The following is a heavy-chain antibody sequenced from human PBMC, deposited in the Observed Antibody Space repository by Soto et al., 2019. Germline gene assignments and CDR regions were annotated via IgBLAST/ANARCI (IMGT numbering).Heavy chain of an antibody. CDR2: IIPIFGTA. J-gene: IGHJ4*02. Sequence: SVKVSCKASGGTFSSYAISWVRQAPGQGLEWMGGIIPIFGTANYAQKFQGRVTITADESTSTAYMELSSLRSEDTAVYYCAGSVSGSGDYFDYWGQGTLVTVSS. CDR3: AGSVSGSGDYFDY. D-gene: IGHD3-10*01. V-gene: IGHV1-69*13. CDR1: GGTFSSYA.